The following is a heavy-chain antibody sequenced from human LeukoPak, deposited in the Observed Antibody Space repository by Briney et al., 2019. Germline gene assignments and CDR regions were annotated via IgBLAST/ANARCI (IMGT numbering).Heavy chain of an antibody. V-gene: IGHV1-46*01. CDR3: ARDGADGYNFHRGFGY. CDR1: GYTFTSYY. D-gene: IGHD5-24*01. Sequence: GASVKVSCKASGYTFTSYYMHWVRQAPGQGLEWMGIINPSGGSTSYAQKFQGRVTMTRDTSTSTVYMELSSLRPEDTAVYYCARDGADGYNFHRGFGYWGQGTLVTVSS. CDR2: INPSGGST. J-gene: IGHJ4*02.